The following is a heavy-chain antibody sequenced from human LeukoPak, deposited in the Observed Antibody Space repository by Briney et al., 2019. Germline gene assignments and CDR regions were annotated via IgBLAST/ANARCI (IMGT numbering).Heavy chain of an antibody. J-gene: IGHJ6*03. CDR2: ISNSGSTI. Sequence: GGSLRLSCAASEFTFSSYSMNWIRQAPGKGLEWVSYISNSGSTIYYADSVKGRFTISRDNAKNSVYLQMNSLRAEDTAVYYCVLWSGYYYYYMDVWGKGTTVTISS. V-gene: IGHV3-48*04. CDR1: EFTFSSYS. CDR3: VLWSGYYYYYMDV. D-gene: IGHD2-21*01.